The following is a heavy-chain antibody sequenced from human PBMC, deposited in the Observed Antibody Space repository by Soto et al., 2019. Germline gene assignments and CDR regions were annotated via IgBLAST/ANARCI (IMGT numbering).Heavy chain of an antibody. D-gene: IGHD6-13*01. V-gene: IGHV1-46*01. J-gene: IGHJ1*01. CDR1: GYTFTSYY. Sequence: ASVKVSCKAPGYTFTSYYMHWVRQAPGQGLEWMGIINPSGGSTSYAQKFQGRVTMTRDTSTSTVYMELSSLRSEDTAVYYCAREEYSSSWYSNFQHWGQGTLVTVSS. CDR3: AREEYSSSWYSNFQH. CDR2: INPSGGST.